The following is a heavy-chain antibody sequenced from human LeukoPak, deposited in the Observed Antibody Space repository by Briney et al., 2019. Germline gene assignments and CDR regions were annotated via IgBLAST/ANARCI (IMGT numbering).Heavy chain of an antibody. CDR3: ARVPYDSSGETDY. V-gene: IGHV3-48*04. CDR2: ISSSSSTI. J-gene: IGHJ4*02. Sequence: PRGSLRLSCAASGFTFSSYSMNWVRQAPGKGLEWVSYISSSSSTIYYADSVKGRFTISRDNAKNSLYLQMNSLRAEDTAVYYCARVPYDSSGETDYWGQGTLVTVSS. CDR1: GFTFSSYS. D-gene: IGHD3-22*01.